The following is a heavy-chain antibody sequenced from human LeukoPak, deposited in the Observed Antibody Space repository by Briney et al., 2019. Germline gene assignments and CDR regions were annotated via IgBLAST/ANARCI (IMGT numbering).Heavy chain of an antibody. CDR1: GFTVSSNY. D-gene: IGHD3-9*01. V-gene: IGHV3-33*08. J-gene: IGHJ3*02. Sequence: GGSLRLSCAASGFTVSSNYMSWVRQAPGKGLEWVAVIWYDGSNKYYADSVKGRFTISRDNSKNTLYLQMNSLRAEDTAVYYCARSHLRYFDVDAFDIWGQGTMVTVSS. CDR3: ARSHLRYFDVDAFDI. CDR2: IWYDGSNK.